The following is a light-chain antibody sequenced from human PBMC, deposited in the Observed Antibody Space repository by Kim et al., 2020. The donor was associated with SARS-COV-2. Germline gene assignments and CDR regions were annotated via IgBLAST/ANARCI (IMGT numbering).Light chain of an antibody. CDR2: GKN. V-gene: IGLV3-19*01. Sequence: ALGKTVRITCQGDSLRSHYASWYQQKPGQAPVLVIYGKNNRPSGIPDRFSGSSSGNTASLTITGAQAEDEAEYYCNSRDGSDNSFVFATGTKVTVL. CDR3: NSRDGSDNSFV. J-gene: IGLJ1*01. CDR1: SLRSHY.